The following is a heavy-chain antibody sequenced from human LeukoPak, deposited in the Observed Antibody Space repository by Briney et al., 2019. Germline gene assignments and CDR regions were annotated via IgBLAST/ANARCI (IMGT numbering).Heavy chain of an antibody. CDR3: ARGIAAFDY. D-gene: IGHD6-6*01. Sequence: PGGSLRLSCAASGFTFSSYAMHWVRQAPGKGLEWVAVISYDGSNKYYADSVKGRFTTSRDNSKNTLYLQMNSLRAEDTAVYYCARGIAAFDYWGQGTLVTVSS. V-gene: IGHV3-30-3*01. J-gene: IGHJ4*02. CDR2: ISYDGSNK. CDR1: GFTFSSYA.